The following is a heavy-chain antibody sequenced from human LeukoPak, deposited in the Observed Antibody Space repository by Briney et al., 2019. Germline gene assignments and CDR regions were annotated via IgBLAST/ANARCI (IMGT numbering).Heavy chain of an antibody. V-gene: IGHV5-51*01. CDR1: GYSFTSYW. J-gene: IGHJ6*04. CDR3: ARRAAGAVAVPGRGIYYYYGMDV. D-gene: IGHD6-19*01. Sequence: GESLKISCKGSGYSFTSYWIGWVRQMPGKGLEWVGIIYPGDSDTRYSPSFQGQVTISADKSISTAYLQWSSLKASDTAMYYCARRAAGAVAVPGRGIYYYYGMDVWGEGTTVTVSS. CDR2: IYPGDSDT.